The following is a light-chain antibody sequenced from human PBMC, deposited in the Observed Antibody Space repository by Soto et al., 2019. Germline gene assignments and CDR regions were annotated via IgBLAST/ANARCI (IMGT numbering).Light chain of an antibody. Sequence: SQLTQSPSSLSASVGDRVTITCRASQDISSYLAWYQQEPGKAPKLLIYAASTLQSGVPSRFGGSGSGTDFTLTISALQPEDFATYYCQQLNTYPWTFGQGAKVEIK. CDR1: QDISSY. J-gene: IGKJ1*01. CDR2: AAS. V-gene: IGKV1-9*01. CDR3: QQLNTYPWT.